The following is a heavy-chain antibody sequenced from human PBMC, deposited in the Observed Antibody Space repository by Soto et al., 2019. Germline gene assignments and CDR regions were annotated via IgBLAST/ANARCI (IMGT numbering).Heavy chain of an antibody. V-gene: IGHV5-51*01. CDR2: IYPGDSDT. D-gene: IGHD2-15*01. Sequence: GESLKISCKGSGYSFTSYWIGWVRQMPGKGLEWMGIIYPGDSDTRYSPSFQGQVTISADKSISTAYLQWSSLKASDTAMYYCARRASGGSSGYYYYYYMDVWGKGTTVTVSS. J-gene: IGHJ6*03. CDR1: GYSFTSYW. CDR3: ARRASGGSSGYYYYYYMDV.